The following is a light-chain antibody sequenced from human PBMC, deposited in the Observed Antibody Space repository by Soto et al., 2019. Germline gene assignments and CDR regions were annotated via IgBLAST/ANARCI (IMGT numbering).Light chain of an antibody. CDR3: QQANSFPFT. CDR1: QDIHTW. J-gene: IGKJ3*01. CDR2: GAS. V-gene: IGKV1-12*01. Sequence: DTQMTQSPSSVSASVGDRVTISCRASQDIHTWLAWYQQKPGKAPNLLIYGASILQSGVPSRFSGSGSGKDFTLTISSLQPEDSATYYCQQANSFPFTFGPGTKVDV.